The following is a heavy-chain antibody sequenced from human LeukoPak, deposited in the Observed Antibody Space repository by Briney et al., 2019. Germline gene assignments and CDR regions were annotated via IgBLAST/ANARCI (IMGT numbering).Heavy chain of an antibody. D-gene: IGHD3-22*01. CDR1: GFTFSSYG. CDR3: AKSGDSSGGFDP. Sequence: GGSLSLSCAASGFTFSSYGMHWVRQAPGKGLEWVAVISYDGSNKYYADSVKGRFTISRDNSKNTLYLQMNSLRAEDTAVYYCAKSGDSSGGFDPWGQGTLVTVSS. V-gene: IGHV3-30*18. J-gene: IGHJ5*02. CDR2: ISYDGSNK.